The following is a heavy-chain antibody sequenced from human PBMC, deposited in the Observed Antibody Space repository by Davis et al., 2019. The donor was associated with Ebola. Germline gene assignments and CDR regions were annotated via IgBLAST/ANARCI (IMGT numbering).Heavy chain of an antibody. CDR1: GGTFRNYA. Sequence: SVKVSCKASGGTFRNYAISWVRQAPGHGLEWMGGIIPIFDEATYAQRFQGRVKITADESTSTAYMELSSLRSEDTAVYYCARALPYCSSTSCYLGYYYYMDVWGKGTTVTVSS. CDR2: IIPIFDEA. D-gene: IGHD2-2*01. V-gene: IGHV1-69*13. J-gene: IGHJ6*03. CDR3: ARALPYCSSTSCYLGYYYYMDV.